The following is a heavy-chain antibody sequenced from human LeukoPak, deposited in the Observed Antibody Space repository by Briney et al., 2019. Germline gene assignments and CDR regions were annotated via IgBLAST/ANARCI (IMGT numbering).Heavy chain of an antibody. D-gene: IGHD2-2*02. CDR1: GFTFSNYY. J-gene: IGHJ6*02. V-gene: IGHV3-48*02. CDR3: ARGTPVPVAIRGNYFYYGMDV. CDR2: INIRSSSI. Sequence: PGGSLRLSCAASGFTFSNYYMHWVRQAPGKGLEWVSYINIRSSSIYYADSVKGRFTISRDNAKNSLSLQMNSLRDEDTAVYYCARGTPVPVAIRGNYFYYGMDVWGQGTAVTVSS.